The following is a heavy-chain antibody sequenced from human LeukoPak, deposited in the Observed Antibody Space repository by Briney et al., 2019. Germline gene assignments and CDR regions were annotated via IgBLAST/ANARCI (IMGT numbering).Heavy chain of an antibody. D-gene: IGHD4-17*01. CDR3: EREVPHYGIDF. CDR1: GGSITDYL. V-gene: IGHV4-4*07. CDR2: IFPSGTT. Sequence: SETLSLTCTVSGGSITDYLWTWIRQPAGKGLEWIGRIFPSGTTSYNTTLQSRVTLSLDISKRQFFLKLTSVTAADTAMYYCEREVPHYGIDFWGQGTLVTVSS. J-gene: IGHJ4*02.